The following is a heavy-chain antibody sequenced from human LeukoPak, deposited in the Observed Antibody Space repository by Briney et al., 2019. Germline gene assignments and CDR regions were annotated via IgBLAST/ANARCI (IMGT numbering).Heavy chain of an antibody. V-gene: IGHV4-31*03. CDR3: ARGNRARAALYYFDY. Sequence: SQTLSLTCTVSGGSISSGGYYWSWIRQHPGKGLEWIGYIYYSGSTYYNPSLKSRVTISVDTSKNQFSLKLSSVTAADTAVYYCARGNRARAALYYFDYWGQGTLVTVSS. CDR2: IYYSGST. CDR1: GGSISSGGYY. J-gene: IGHJ4*02. D-gene: IGHD2/OR15-2a*01.